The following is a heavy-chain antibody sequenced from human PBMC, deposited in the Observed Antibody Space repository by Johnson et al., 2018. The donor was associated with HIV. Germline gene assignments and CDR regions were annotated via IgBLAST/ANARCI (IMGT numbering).Heavy chain of an antibody. Sequence: VKLVESGGGLVQPGGSQRLSCAVSGFTFNTYWMHWVRQATGKGLVWVARINSDGTATSYADPVKGLLIISRDNAKSTLYLEMNSLRVYDTAVYYCTREGPSERAGFDIWGQGTVVTVSS. V-gene: IGHV3-74*01. J-gene: IGHJ3*02. CDR3: TREGPSERAGFDI. CDR2: INSDGTAT. CDR1: GFTFNTYW.